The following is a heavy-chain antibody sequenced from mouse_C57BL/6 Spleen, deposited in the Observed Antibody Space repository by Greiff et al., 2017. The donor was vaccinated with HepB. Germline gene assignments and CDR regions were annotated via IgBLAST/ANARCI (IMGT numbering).Heavy chain of an antibody. CDR2: INPNNGGT. V-gene: IGHV1-22*01. CDR1: GYTFTDYN. Sequence: EVQLQQSGPELVKPGASVKMSCKASGYTFTDYNMHWVKQSHGKSLEWIGYINPNNGGTSYNQKFKGKATLTVNKSSSTAYMELRSLTSEDSAVYYCARWLGQVLYFDYWGQATTLTVSS. D-gene: IGHD3-3*01. CDR3: ARWLGQVLYFDY. J-gene: IGHJ2*01.